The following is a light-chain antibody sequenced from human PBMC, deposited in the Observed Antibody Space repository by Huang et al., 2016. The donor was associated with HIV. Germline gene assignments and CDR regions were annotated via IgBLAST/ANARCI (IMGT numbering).Light chain of an antibody. V-gene: IGKV1-16*01. Sequence: DIQMTQSPSSLSASVGARVTITCRASQDINNHLAWYQQKPGKAPKSLIYAASRLRSGVPSRFSGSGSGTFFTLSITSLQPEDFAIYYCQQYATFPYTFGQGTKLEI. CDR3: QQYATFPYT. CDR1: QDINNH. CDR2: AAS. J-gene: IGKJ2*01.